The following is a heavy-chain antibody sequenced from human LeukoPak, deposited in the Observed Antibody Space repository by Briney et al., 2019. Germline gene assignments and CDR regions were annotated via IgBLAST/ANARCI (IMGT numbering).Heavy chain of an antibody. CDR3: ARDTVVVPAAIYSFDH. CDR2: INPSGGST. CDR1: GYTFTSYY. Sequence: ASVKVSCKASGYTFTSYYMHWVRQAPGQGLEWMGIINPSGGSTSYAQKFQGRVTMTRDTSTSTVYMELSSLRSEDTAVYYCARDTVVVPAAIYSFDHWGQGTLVTVSS. J-gene: IGHJ4*02. D-gene: IGHD2-2*02. V-gene: IGHV1-46*01.